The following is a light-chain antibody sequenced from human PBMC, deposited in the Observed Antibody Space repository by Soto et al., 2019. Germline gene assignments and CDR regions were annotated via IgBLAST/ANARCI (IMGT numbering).Light chain of an antibody. CDR2: ATS. J-gene: IGKJ2*03. CDR1: QSISSIY. Sequence: EVVLTQSPGTLSLSPGERVTLSCRASQSISSIYLAWYQQKPGQAPRLVSYATSSMATGIPDRFSGRGSGTHFTLTNSRLEPEDFAVYYCQQYGDGNSPRYSFGQGTRLDIK. V-gene: IGKV3-20*01. CDR3: QQYGDGNSPRYS.